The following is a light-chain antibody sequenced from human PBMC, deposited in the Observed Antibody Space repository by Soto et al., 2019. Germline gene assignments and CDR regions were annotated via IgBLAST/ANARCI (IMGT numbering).Light chain of an antibody. Sequence: QSALTQPASVSGSPGQSITISCTGTSSDVVSYNLVSWYQQPPGQAPKLMIYEGSKRPSGISNRFSASKSGNTASLTISGLQAEDEADYYCYSYAGSSSVLFGGGSKLTVL. CDR3: YSYAGSSSVL. CDR1: SSDVVSYNL. J-gene: IGLJ2*01. CDR2: EGS. V-gene: IGLV2-23*01.